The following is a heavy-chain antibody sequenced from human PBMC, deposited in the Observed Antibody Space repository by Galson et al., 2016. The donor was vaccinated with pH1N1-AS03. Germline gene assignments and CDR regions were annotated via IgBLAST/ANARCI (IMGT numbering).Heavy chain of an antibody. Sequence: SLRLSCAASGFTASSYWISWVRQAPGKGLEWVANINPEASDKKYVDSVKGRFTISRDNAKNSLYLQMNSLRAEDTAVYYCARYGFTNGLDVRGQGTTVTVSS. V-gene: IGHV3-7*03. D-gene: IGHD3-10*01. CDR3: ARYGFTNGLDV. J-gene: IGHJ6*02. CDR1: GFTASSYW. CDR2: INPEASDK.